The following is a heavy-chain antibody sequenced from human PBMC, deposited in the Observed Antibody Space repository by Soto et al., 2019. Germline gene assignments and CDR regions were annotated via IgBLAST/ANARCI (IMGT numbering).Heavy chain of an antibody. CDR2: INHSGST. J-gene: IGHJ3*02. Sequence: KPPETLSLAFDVSGGCFSGYSWSWIRQPPGKGLEWIGEINHSGSTNYNPSLKSRVTISVDTSKNQFSLKLSSVTAADTAVYYCARVWGGAFDIWGQGTMVT. CDR1: GGCFSGYS. V-gene: IGHV4-34*01. D-gene: IGHD3-10*01. CDR3: ARVWGGAFDI.